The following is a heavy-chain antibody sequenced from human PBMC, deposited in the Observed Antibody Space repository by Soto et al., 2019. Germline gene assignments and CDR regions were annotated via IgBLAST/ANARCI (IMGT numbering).Heavy chain of an antibody. V-gene: IGHV3-7*01. CDR1: RFTFSSYC. CDR3: AGEVQAVDI. CDR2: IKQAASEK. Sequence: EVQLVASGGGLVQPGGSLRLSCAASRFTFSSYCMSWVRPAPGKGLEWVANIKQAASEKYHVDAVKGRFTISIDNAKKSQYLQMNSLRVEEMAVYYWAGEVQAVDIWGQGTMLTVSA. J-gene: IGHJ3*02.